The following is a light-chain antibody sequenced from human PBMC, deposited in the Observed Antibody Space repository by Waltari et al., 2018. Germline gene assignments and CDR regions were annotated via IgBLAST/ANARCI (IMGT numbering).Light chain of an antibody. CDR3: QQYDNLPPLT. CDR1: QDISNY. Sequence: DIQMTQSPSSLSASVGDRVTITCQASQDISNYLNWYQQKPGKAHNLLIYDASNLETGVPLRFNESGSRTVFTFTINSLQPEDIATYYCQQYDNLPPLTFGGGTKVEIK. CDR2: DAS. V-gene: IGKV1-33*01. J-gene: IGKJ4*01.